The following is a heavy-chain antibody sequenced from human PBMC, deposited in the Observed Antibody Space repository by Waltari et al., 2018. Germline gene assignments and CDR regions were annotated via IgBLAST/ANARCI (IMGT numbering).Heavy chain of an antibody. V-gene: IGHV3-53*01. CDR3: ARDGGEYDSSGLDY. J-gene: IGHJ4*02. D-gene: IGHD3-22*01. Sequence: EVQLVESGGGLIQPGGSLRLSCAASGFTVTSNYMSWIRQAPGKGLEWVSVNYSGGRTYYADSVKGRFNISRDNSKNTLYLQMNSLRAEETAVDYCARDGGEYDSSGLDYWGQGTLVTVSS. CDR1: GFTVTSNY. CDR2: NYSGGRT.